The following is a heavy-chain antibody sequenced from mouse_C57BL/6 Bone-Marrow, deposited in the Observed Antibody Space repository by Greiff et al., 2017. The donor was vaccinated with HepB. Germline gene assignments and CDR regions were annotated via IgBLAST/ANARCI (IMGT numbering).Heavy chain of an antibody. D-gene: IGHD1-1*01. Sequence: EVKLQESGPVLVKPGASVKMSCKASGYTFTDYYMNWVKQSHGKSLEWIGVINPYNGGTSYNQKFKGKATLTVDKSSSTAYMELNSLTSEDSAVYYCARDYGRGFAYWGQGTLVTVSA. CDR2: INPYNGGT. CDR3: ARDYGRGFAY. V-gene: IGHV1-19*01. CDR1: GYTFTDYY. J-gene: IGHJ3*01.